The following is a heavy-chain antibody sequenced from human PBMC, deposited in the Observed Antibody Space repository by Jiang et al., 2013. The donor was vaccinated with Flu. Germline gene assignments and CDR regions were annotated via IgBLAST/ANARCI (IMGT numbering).Heavy chain of an antibody. D-gene: IGHD3-10*01. V-gene: IGHV4-59*11. CDR1: SIIVTT. J-gene: IGHJ6*01. CDR2: STTWEH. Sequence: SIIVTTGVGSGQPPREGDWSGLAISTTWEHQLXPSLKSRVTISVDTSKNQFSLNLTPVTAADTAVYYCARNYYYGSGSYPLALHYYGMDVWGQGTTVTVSS. CDR3: ARNYYYGSGSYPLALHYYGMDV.